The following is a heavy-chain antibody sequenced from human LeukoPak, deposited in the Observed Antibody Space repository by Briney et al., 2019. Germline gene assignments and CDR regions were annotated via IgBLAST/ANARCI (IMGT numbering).Heavy chain of an antibody. Sequence: AGGSLRLSCAASGLTFSSYGMHWVRQAPGKGLEWVAVISYDGSNKYYADSVKGRFTISRDNSKNTLYLQMNSLRAEDTAVYYCAKEKYSSGWPFDYWGQGTLVTVSS. V-gene: IGHV3-30*18. CDR1: GLTFSSYG. CDR3: AKEKYSSGWPFDY. J-gene: IGHJ4*02. CDR2: ISYDGSNK. D-gene: IGHD6-19*01.